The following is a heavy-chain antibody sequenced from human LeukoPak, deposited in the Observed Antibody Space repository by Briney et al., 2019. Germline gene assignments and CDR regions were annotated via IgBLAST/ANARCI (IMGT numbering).Heavy chain of an antibody. CDR1: GFTFSSYA. CDR2: ISYDGSNK. Sequence: PGGSLRLSCAASGFTFSSYAMHWVRQAPGKGLEWVAVISYDGSNKYYADSVKGRFTISRDNSKNTLYLQMNSLRAEDTAVYYCARDRKQWLASNHLDYWGQGTLVTVSS. J-gene: IGHJ4*02. CDR3: ARDRKQWLASNHLDY. V-gene: IGHV3-30-3*01. D-gene: IGHD6-19*01.